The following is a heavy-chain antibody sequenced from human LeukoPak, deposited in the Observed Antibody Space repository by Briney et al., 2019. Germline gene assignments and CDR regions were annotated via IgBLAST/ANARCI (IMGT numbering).Heavy chain of an antibody. J-gene: IGHJ6*02. V-gene: IGHV3-69-1*01. CDR1: GFTFSSYP. CDR3: ARITGTSSRYYYYGMDV. D-gene: IGHD1-14*01. CDR2: ISSSTTM. Sequence: PGGSLRLSCAASGFTFSSYPMNWVRQAPGKGLEWLSYISSSTTMYYADSVKGRFTISRDNAKNSLFLQTNSLRAEDTAVYYCARITGTSSRYYYYGMDVWGQGTTVTVSS.